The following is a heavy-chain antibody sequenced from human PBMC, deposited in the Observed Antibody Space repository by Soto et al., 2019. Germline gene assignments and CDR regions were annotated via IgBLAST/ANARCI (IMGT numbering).Heavy chain of an antibody. J-gene: IGHJ6*02. Sequence: QLLESGSGLVKPSQTLSLTCAVSGGSISSGGYSWSWIRQPPGKGLEWIGYIYHSGSTYYNPSLKSRVTISVDRSKNQCPQKLSSVTAADTAVYYCARSGAAYYYYYGMDVWGQGTTVTVSS. CDR1: GGSISSGGYS. CDR3: ARSGAAYYYYYGMDV. D-gene: IGHD6-13*01. V-gene: IGHV4-30-2*01. CDR2: IYHSGST.